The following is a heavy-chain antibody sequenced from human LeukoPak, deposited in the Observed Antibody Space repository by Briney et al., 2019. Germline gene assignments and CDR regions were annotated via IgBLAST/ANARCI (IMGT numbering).Heavy chain of an antibody. D-gene: IGHD4-11*01. CDR3: ARHRTTVTPAYFDY. J-gene: IGHJ4*02. Sequence: SETLSLTCAVSGYSISSGYYWGWIRQPPRKGLEWIGSIYHSGSTYYNPSLKSRVTISVDTSKNQFSLKLSSVTAADTAVYYCARHRTTVTPAYFDYWGQGTLVTVSS. CDR1: GYSISSGYY. CDR2: IYHSGST. V-gene: IGHV4-38-2*01.